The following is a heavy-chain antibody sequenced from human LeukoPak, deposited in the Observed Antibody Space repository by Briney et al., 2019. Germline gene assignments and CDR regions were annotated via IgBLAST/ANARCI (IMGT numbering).Heavy chain of an antibody. D-gene: IGHD3-10*01. CDR3: ARRGSHPILWFEEFYNYYYFDY. CDR2: IKQDGSEK. Sequence: GGSLRLSCAASGFTFSSYWMSWVRQAPGKGLEWVANIKQDGSEKYYVDSVKGRFTISRDNAKNSLYLQMNSLRAEDTAVYYCARRGSHPILWFEEFYNYYYFDYWGQGTLVTVSS. CDR1: GFTFSSYW. J-gene: IGHJ4*02. V-gene: IGHV3-7*01.